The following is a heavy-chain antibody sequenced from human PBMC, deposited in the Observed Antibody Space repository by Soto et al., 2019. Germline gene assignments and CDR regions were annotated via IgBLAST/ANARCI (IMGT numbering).Heavy chain of an antibody. D-gene: IGHD6-19*01. J-gene: IGHJ6*02. CDR1: GFTFSSYA. CDR2: ISGSGGST. V-gene: IGHV3-23*01. CDR3: AKVIAVAGRRYYYYGMDV. Sequence: PGGSLRLSCAASGFTFSSYAMSWVRQAPGKGLEWVSAISGSGGSTYYADSVKGRFTISRDNSKNTLYLQMNSLRAEDTAVYYCAKVIAVAGRRYYYYGMDVWGQGTTVTVCS.